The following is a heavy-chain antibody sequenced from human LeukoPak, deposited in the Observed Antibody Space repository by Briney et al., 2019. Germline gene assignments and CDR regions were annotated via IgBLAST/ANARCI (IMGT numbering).Heavy chain of an antibody. D-gene: IGHD4-11*01. V-gene: IGHV3-21*01. CDR1: GFTFSSYS. CDR2: ISSSSSYI. CDR3: ARGGHSNLWAFDY. J-gene: IGHJ4*02. Sequence: GGSLRLSCAASGFTFSSYSMNWVRQAPGKGLEWVSSISSSSSYIYYADSVKGRFTISRDNAKNSLYLQMNSLRAEDTAVYYCARGGHSNLWAFDYWGQGTLVTVSS.